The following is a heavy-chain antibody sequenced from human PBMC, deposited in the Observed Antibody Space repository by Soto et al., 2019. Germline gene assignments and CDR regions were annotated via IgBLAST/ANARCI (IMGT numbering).Heavy chain of an antibody. CDR3: ARVGYPPFDY. D-gene: IGHD5-12*01. CDR1: GFTFSSYE. J-gene: IGHJ4*02. Sequence: SGGSLRLSCAASGFTFSSYEMNWVRQAPGKGLEWVSYISSSGSTIYYADSVKGRFTISRDNAKNSLYLQMNSLRAEDTAVYYCARVGYPPFDYWGQGTLVTVSS. V-gene: IGHV3-48*03. CDR2: ISSSGSTI.